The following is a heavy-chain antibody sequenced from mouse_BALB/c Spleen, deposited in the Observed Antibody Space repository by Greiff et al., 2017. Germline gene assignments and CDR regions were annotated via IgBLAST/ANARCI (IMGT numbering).Heavy chain of an antibody. V-gene: IGHV2-9*02. Sequence: VQLQESGPGLVAPSQSLSITCTVSGFSLTSYGVHWVRQPPGKGLEWLGVIWAGGSTNYNSALMSRLSISKDNSKSQVFLKMNSLQTDDTAMYYCARDGGTRYAWFAYWGQGTLVTVSA. CDR1: GFSLTSYG. D-gene: IGHD2-10*02. CDR3: ARDGGTRYAWFAY. J-gene: IGHJ3*01. CDR2: IWAGGST.